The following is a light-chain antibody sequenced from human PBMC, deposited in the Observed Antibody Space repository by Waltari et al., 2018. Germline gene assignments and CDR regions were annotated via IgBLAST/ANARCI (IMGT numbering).Light chain of an antibody. CDR2: DVN. J-gene: IGLJ2*01. Sequence: QSALTQPASVPGSPGQSVTIPCPGSSRDVGGEDSVPWYDDHPGQAPKVIMYDVNKRPSGVADRFSGSKAGNAASLTISGLQAEDEATFYCSSQSTTNGVIFGGGTKVTVL. V-gene: IGLV2-14*03. CDR1: SRDVGGEDS. CDR3: SSQSTTNGVI.